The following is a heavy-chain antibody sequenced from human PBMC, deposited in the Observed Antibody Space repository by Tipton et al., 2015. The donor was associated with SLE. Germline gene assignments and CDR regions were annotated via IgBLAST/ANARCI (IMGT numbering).Heavy chain of an antibody. V-gene: IGHV4-61*10. J-gene: IGHJ3*02. Sequence: LRLSCTVSGASVSSSFHQWSWIRQPAGEGLEWIGHSSGSATYNPSLKSRVTISVDTSKNQFSLKLSSVTAADTAVYYCARVWDYGDAFDIWGQGTMVTVSS. D-gene: IGHD4-17*01. CDR2: SSGSA. CDR1: GASVSSSFHQ. CDR3: ARVWDYGDAFDI.